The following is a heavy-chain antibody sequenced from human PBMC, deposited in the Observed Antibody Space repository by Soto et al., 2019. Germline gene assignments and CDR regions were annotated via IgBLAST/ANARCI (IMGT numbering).Heavy chain of an antibody. V-gene: IGHV1-18*01. D-gene: IGHD3-16*01. CDR2: ISAYNGNT. CDR1: GYTFTSYG. Sequence: ASVKVSCKASGYTFTSYGISWVRQAPGQGLEWMGWISAYNGNTNYAQKFQGRVTMTRNTSISTAYMELSSLRSEDTAVYYCARGFYTWFDPWGQGTLVTVSS. J-gene: IGHJ5*02. CDR3: ARGFYTWFDP.